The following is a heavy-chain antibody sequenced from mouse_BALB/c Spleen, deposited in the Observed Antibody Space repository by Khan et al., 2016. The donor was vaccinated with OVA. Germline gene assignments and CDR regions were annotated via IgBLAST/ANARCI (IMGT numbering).Heavy chain of an antibody. CDR3: SRPYYYGHWYFDV. J-gene: IGHJ1*01. D-gene: IGHD1-1*01. Sequence: EVQLVESGPGLVKPSQSLSLTCTVTGYSITSDYAWNWIRQFPGNKLEWMGYISYSGSTSYTPSLKRRISITRDTSKNQFFLQLKSVTTEDTAAYYCSRPYYYGHWYFDVWGAGTTVTVSS. V-gene: IGHV3-2*02. CDR1: GYSITSDYA. CDR2: ISYSGST.